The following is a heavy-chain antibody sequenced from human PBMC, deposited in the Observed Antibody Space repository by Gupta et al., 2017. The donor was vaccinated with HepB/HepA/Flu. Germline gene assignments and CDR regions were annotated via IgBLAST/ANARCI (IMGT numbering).Heavy chain of an antibody. CDR2: ILSNDEK. D-gene: IGHD3-22*01. CDR1: GFSLSNSGMG. CDR3: ERYESSGYYYGY. J-gene: IGHJ4*02. Sequence: QVTLKESGPVLVKPTETLTLTCTVSGFSLSNSGMGVSWFRQPPGKALEWLAHILSNDEKSYSTSLKSRLTISKDTSKSQVVLMMTNMDPVDTATYYCERYESSGYYYGYWGQGTLVTVS. V-gene: IGHV2-26*01.